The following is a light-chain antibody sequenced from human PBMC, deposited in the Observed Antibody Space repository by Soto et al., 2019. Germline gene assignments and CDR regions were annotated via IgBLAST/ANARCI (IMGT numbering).Light chain of an antibody. J-gene: IGKJ1*01. V-gene: IGKV3-20*01. CDR3: QQYGSSPQT. CDR2: ESS. Sequence: EIVLTQSPATLSLSPGERATLSCRASQNVANYLDWYQQKPGQAPRLLIYESSNGATGIAARFSGSGSGTDFTLTISRLEPEDFAVYYCQQYGSSPQTFGQGTKVDIK. CDR1: QNVANY.